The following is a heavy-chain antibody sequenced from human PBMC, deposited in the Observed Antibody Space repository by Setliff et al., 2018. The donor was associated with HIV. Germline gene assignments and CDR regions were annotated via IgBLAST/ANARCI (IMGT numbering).Heavy chain of an antibody. Sequence: SETLSLTCTVSGGSVTSYYWSWIRQPAGKRLEWIGRISISGDINYNPSLKSRVTISVDTSKNQFSPKLTSVTAADTAVYYCARETNWNGSDLWGRGTLVTVSS. V-gene: IGHV4-4*07. CDR1: GGSVTSYY. J-gene: IGHJ2*01. CDR2: ISISGDI. D-gene: IGHD1-1*01. CDR3: ARETNWNGSDL.